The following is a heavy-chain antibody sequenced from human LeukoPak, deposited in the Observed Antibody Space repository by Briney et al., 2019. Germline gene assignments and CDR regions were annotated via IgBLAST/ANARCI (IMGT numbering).Heavy chain of an antibody. CDR1: GGSFSGYY. CDR3: ARDHNWAFDI. Sequence: SETLSLTCAVYGGSFSGYYWSWIRQPPGKGLEWIGEINHSGSTNYNPSLKSRVTISVDTSKNQFSLKLSSVTAADTAVYYCARDHNWAFDIWGQGTMVTVSS. V-gene: IGHV4-34*01. CDR2: INHSGST. D-gene: IGHD3-16*01. J-gene: IGHJ3*02.